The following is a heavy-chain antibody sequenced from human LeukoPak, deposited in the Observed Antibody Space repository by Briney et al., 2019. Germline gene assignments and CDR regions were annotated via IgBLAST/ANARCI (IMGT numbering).Heavy chain of an antibody. CDR1: GFTFSSYG. CDR3: AKDDSGSSFTFDY. J-gene: IGHJ4*02. Sequence: QPGAALSLCCAASGFTFSSYGMHWVRQAAGKGLEWVAVISYDGSNKYYADSVKGRFTISRDNSKNTLYLQMNSLRAEDTAVYYCAKDDSGSSFTFDYWGQGTLVTVSS. D-gene: IGHD1-26*01. V-gene: IGHV3-30*18. CDR2: ISYDGSNK.